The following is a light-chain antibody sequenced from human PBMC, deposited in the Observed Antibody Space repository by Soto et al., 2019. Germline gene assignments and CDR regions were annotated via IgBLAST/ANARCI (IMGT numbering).Light chain of an antibody. J-gene: IGLJ2*01. CDR3: CSYGGAYTFVI. V-gene: IGLV2-11*01. Sequence: QSALTQPRSVSGSPGQSVTISCTGTSSDVGIYNYVSWYQQHPGKAPKLIIFDVTKRPSGVPDRFSGSKSGNTASLTISGLQAEDEADYFCCSYGGAYTFVIFGGGTKLTVL. CDR2: DVT. CDR1: SSDVGIYNY.